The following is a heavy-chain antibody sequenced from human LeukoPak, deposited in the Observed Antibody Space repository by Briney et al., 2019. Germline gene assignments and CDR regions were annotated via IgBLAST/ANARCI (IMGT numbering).Heavy chain of an antibody. D-gene: IGHD4-17*01. J-gene: IGHJ5*02. Sequence: ASVKVSCKASGYTFTVYYIHWVRQAPRQGLEWMGWINPNSGGTNYAQKFQGRVTMTRDTSISTAYMELSRLRSDDTAVYYCARVTVKPNWFDPWGQGTLVTVSS. CDR1: GYTFTVYY. CDR2: INPNSGGT. CDR3: ARVTVKPNWFDP. V-gene: IGHV1-2*02.